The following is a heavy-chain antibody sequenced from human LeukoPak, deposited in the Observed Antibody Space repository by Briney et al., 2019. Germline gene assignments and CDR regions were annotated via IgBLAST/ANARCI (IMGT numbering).Heavy chain of an antibody. J-gene: IGHJ4*02. Sequence: GGSLRLSCVASGYPFSQHGIHWVRQAPGRGLEWVAVIWPDGNKKEYADSVKGRFIVSKDNSENTLSLQMNSLRAEDTAVYYCARGEAAAGYYFDYWGQGTLVTVSS. CDR2: IWPDGNKK. D-gene: IGHD6-13*01. CDR1: GYPFSQHG. V-gene: IGHV3-33*01. CDR3: ARGEAAAGYYFDY.